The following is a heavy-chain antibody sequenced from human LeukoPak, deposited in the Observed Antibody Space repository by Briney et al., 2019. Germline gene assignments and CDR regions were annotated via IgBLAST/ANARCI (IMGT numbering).Heavy chain of an antibody. CDR3: AKSGDGLGSYENYFDY. D-gene: IGHD3-10*01. V-gene: IGHV3-30*18. CDR2: ISYDGSNK. CDR1: GFTFSSYG. Sequence: GGSLRLSCAASGFTFSSYGMHWVRQAPGKGLEWVAVISYDGSNKYYADSVKGRFTISRDNSKNTLYLQMNSLRAEDTAVYYCAKSGDGLGSYENYFDYWGQGTLVTVSS. J-gene: IGHJ4*02.